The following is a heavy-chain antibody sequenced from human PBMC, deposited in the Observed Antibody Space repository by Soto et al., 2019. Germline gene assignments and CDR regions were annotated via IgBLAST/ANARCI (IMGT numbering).Heavy chain of an antibody. J-gene: IGHJ6*02. Sequence: PSETLSLTCVVSGGSISSTNWWTWVRQTPGKGLEWIGEVYHTGSTKYNPSLKNRVTISLDKSNNQFSLNLKSVTAADTAVYYCASQQLVHYYYGMDVWGQGTTVTSP. CDR2: VYHTGST. CDR3: ASQQLVHYYYGMDV. D-gene: IGHD6-13*01. V-gene: IGHV4-4*02. CDR1: GGSISSTNW.